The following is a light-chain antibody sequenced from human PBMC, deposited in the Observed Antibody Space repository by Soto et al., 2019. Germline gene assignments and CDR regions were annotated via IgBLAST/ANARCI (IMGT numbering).Light chain of an antibody. J-gene: IGKJ5*01. Sequence: EIVLTQSPATLSLSPGERATLSCRASQSVSVYLALYQQKPGQAPRLLIYGASSRDTGIPDRFSGSGSGTDFTLTISRLEPEDFAVYYCQHYHGWPITFGQGTRLEIK. CDR3: QHYHGWPIT. CDR1: QSVSVY. V-gene: IGKV3-11*01. CDR2: GAS.